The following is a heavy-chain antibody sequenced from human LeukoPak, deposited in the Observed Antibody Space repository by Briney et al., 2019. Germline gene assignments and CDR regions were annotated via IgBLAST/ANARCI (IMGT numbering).Heavy chain of an antibody. Sequence: GRSLRLSCAASGSTFSSYGMHWVRQAPGKGLEWVAVISYDGSNKYYADSVKGRFTISRDNSKNTLYLQMNSLRAEDTAVYYCANSDYGDYFSYYYYGMDVWGQGTTVTVSS. CDR1: GSTFSSYG. D-gene: IGHD4-17*01. CDR2: ISYDGSNK. J-gene: IGHJ6*02. V-gene: IGHV3-30*18. CDR3: ANSDYGDYFSYYYYGMDV.